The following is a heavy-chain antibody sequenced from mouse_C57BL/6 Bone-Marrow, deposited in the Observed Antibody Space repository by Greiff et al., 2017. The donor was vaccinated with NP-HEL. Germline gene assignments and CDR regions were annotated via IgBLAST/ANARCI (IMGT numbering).Heavy chain of an antibody. CDR1: GYTFTSYW. V-gene: IGHV1-55*01. D-gene: IGHD2-5*01. J-gene: IGHJ1*03. Sequence: VQLQQSGAELVKPGASVKMSCKASGYTFTSYWITWVKQRPGQGLEWIGDIYPGSGSTNYNEKFKSKATLTVDTSSSTAYMQLSSLTSEDSAVYYCARSYYSNYPWYFDVWGTGTTVTVSS. CDR3: ARSYYSNYPWYFDV. CDR2: IYPGSGST.